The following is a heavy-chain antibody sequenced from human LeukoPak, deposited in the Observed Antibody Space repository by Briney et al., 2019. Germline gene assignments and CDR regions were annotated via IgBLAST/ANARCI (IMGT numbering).Heavy chain of an antibody. CDR2: ISGSGSSK. CDR3: AREGYSRGDDAFDI. V-gene: IGHV3-11*01. J-gene: IGHJ3*02. D-gene: IGHD5-18*01. Sequence: KSGGSLRLSCAASGFTFSDYYMSWIRQAPGKGLEWVSYISGSGSSKYYADSVKGRFTISRDNAKNSLFLQMDSLTAEDSAMYYCAREGYSRGDDAFDIWGQGTKVT. CDR1: GFTFSDYY.